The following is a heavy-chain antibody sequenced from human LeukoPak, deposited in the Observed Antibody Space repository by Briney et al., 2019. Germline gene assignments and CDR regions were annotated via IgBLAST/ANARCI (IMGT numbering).Heavy chain of an antibody. J-gene: IGHJ5*02. Sequence: SETLSLTCTVSGGSISSSSYYWGWIRQPPGKGLEWFGSIYYSGSTYYNPSLKSRVTISVDTSKNQFSLKLSSVTAADTAVYYCARYSGVWFDPWGQGTLVTVSS. V-gene: IGHV4-39*07. CDR3: ARYSGVWFDP. D-gene: IGHD3-3*01. CDR2: IYYSGST. CDR1: GGSISSSSYY.